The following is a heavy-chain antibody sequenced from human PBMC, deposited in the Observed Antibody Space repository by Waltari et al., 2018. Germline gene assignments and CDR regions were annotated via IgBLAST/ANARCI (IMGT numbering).Heavy chain of an antibody. D-gene: IGHD3-16*02. J-gene: IGHJ3*02. CDR3: ARRGELSVDAFDI. CDR1: GYSFTSYW. V-gene: IGHV5-51*01. Sequence: EVQLVQSGAEVKKPGESLKISCKGSGYSFTSYWIGWVRQMPGKGLEWMGIIYPGDSVTSYRPSFQGQVTISADKSISTAYLQWSSLKASDTAMYYCARRGELSVDAFDIWGQGTMVTVSS. CDR2: IYPGDSVT.